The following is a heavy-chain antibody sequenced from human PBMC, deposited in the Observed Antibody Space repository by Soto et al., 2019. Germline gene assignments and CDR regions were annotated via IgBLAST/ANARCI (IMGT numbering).Heavy chain of an antibody. D-gene: IGHD6-13*01. CDR2: ISGSGGST. Sequence: TGGSLRLSCAASGFTFSSYAMSWVHQAPGKGLEWVSAISGSGGSTYYEDYGKGRFTISRDNTKDKQKLKMKSLRAEDTAVYYCAKDPTAMYRSSWFGYYFDSWGQVTLVT. CDR1: GFTFSSYA. CDR3: AKDPTAMYRSSWFGYYFDS. J-gene: IGHJ4*02. V-gene: IGHV3-23*01.